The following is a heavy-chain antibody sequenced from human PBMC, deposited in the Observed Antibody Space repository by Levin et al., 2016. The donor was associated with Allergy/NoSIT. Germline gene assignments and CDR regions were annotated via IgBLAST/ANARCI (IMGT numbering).Heavy chain of an antibody. Sequence: WIRQPPGKGLEWVSTIHGGYDNTYYADSVKGRFTISRDNAKNTLYLEMNSLRAEDMAVYYCAKRDTGLGQAMDVWGQGTTVTVSS. CDR2: IHGGYDNT. CDR3: AKRDTGLGQAMDV. D-gene: IGHD5-18*01. J-gene: IGHJ6*02. V-gene: IGHV3-23*01.